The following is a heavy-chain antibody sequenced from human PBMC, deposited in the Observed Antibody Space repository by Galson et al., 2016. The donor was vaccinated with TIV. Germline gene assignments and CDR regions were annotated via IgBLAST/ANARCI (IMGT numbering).Heavy chain of an antibody. Sequence: ETLSLTCTVSGVSISGHYWTWIRQPPGKGLAWIGYIYYNGPTNYSPSLKSRVTFSVDTSKNRVSLKLNSVTAAVTAVYYCARGRRDYYYGMDVWGQGTTVIVSS. CDR2: IYYNGPT. CDR3: ARGRRDYYYGMDV. J-gene: IGHJ6*02. V-gene: IGHV4-59*11. CDR1: GVSISGHY.